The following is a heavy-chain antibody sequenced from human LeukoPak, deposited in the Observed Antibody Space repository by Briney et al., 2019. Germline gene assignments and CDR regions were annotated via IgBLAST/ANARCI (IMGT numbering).Heavy chain of an antibody. CDR3: AEDSDGMDG. CDR2: ISDSGCST. J-gene: IGHJ6*02. CDR1: GFTVSSNY. V-gene: IGHV3-23*01. Sequence: GGSLSLSCAASGFTVSSNYMNWVRQLPAKGLDWVSTISDSGCSTHYADSLKDRFTIHRDNSKNTLYLQMNSRRAEDTAVYYCAEDSDGMDGWGQGTTVTVSS.